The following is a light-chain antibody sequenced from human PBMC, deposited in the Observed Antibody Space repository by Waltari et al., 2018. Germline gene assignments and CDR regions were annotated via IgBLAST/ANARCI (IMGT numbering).Light chain of an antibody. CDR3: QHYVRLPAT. V-gene: IGKV3-20*01. CDR2: GAS. J-gene: IGKJ1*01. Sequence: EMVLTQSPGTLSLSPGERATLSCRASQRVSRTLAWYQQKPGQAPKLLIYGASIRATGIPDRFTGSGSGTDFSLTISSLEPEDFAIYFCQHYVRLPATFGQGTKVEIK. CDR1: QRVSRT.